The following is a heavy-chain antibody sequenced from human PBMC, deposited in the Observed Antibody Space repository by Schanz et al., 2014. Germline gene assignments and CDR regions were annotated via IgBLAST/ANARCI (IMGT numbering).Heavy chain of an antibody. D-gene: IGHD1-26*01. CDR3: ARYTGAYFDY. V-gene: IGHV4-59*12. CDR2: IYSSGST. J-gene: IGHJ4*02. CDR1: GGSISSFK. Sequence: QVQLQESGPGLVKPSETLSLTCTVSGGSISSFKWSWIRQPPGKGLEYIGYIYSSGSTNYNPSLESRVPMSVAPSKSPFSLRLSSGTAADTAVYYCARYTGAYFDYWGQGTLVTVSS.